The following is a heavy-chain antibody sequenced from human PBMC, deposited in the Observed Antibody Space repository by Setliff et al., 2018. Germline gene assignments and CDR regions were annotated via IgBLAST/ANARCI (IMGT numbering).Heavy chain of an antibody. CDR3: TRHEDRNKCTSSSCYRENDAFDV. D-gene: IGHD2-2*01. V-gene: IGHV5-51*01. J-gene: IGHJ3*01. CDR2: IFPADADT. CDR1: RDSFTNYW. Sequence: GESLTISCKESRDSFTNYWIIWVRQVPGKGLEWMGMIFPADADTRYNPSFKGQVTMSLDRSITTAYLRWDSLKASDTAIYYCTRHEDRNKCTSSSCYRENDAFDVWGQGAMVTVSS.